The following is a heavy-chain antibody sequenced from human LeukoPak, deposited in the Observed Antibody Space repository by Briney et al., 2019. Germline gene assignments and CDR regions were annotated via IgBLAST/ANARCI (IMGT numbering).Heavy chain of an antibody. CDR2: IYDGGNT. CDR1: GFTVSNEY. V-gene: IGHV3-53*01. D-gene: IGHD2-15*01. Sequence: GGSLRLSCAASGFTVSNEYMSWVRQAPGKGLECVSVIYDGGNTYYADSVKGRFTISRDNSKNTLYLQVNSLRAEDTAVYYCARGGASELYYFDYWGQGTLVTVSS. CDR3: ARGGASELYYFDY. J-gene: IGHJ4*02.